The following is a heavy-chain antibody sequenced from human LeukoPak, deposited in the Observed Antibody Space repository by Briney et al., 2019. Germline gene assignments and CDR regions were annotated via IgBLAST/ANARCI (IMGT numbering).Heavy chain of an antibody. J-gene: IGHJ4*02. CDR2: INHSGST. CDR3: ARSNYDFGEDY. Sequence: SETLSLTCAVHGGSFSGYYWSWIRQPPGKGLEWIGEINHSGSTNYNPSLKSRVTISVDTSKNQFSLKLSSVTAADTAVYYCARSNYDFGEDYWGQGTLVTVSS. D-gene: IGHD3-3*01. CDR1: GGSFSGYY. V-gene: IGHV4-34*01.